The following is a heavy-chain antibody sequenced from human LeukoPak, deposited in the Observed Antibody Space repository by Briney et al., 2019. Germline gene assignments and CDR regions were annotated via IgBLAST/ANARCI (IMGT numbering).Heavy chain of an antibody. J-gene: IGHJ5*02. CDR1: GGSISSGGYY. CDR2: IYYSGST. CDR3: ARQLGDYVWGSYRYTWFDP. V-gene: IGHV4-31*03. D-gene: IGHD3-16*02. Sequence: SQTLSLTCTVSGGSISSGGYYWSWIRQHPGKGLEWIGYIYYSGSTYYNPSLKSRVTISVDTSKNQFSLKLSSVTAADTAVYYCARQLGDYVWGSYRYTWFDPWGQGTLVTVSS.